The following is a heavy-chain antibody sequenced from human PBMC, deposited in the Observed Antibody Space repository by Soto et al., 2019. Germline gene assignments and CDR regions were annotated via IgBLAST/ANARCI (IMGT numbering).Heavy chain of an antibody. CDR2: IIPIFGTA. CDR1: GGTFSSYA. J-gene: IGHJ6*02. Sequence: QVQLVQSGAEVKKPGSSVKVSCKASGGTFSSYAISWVRQAPGQGLEWMGGIIPIFGTANYAEKFQGRVTITADESTSTAYMELSSLRSEDTAVYYCAREGIRDIVVVVAATLGGMDVLGQGTTVTVSS. V-gene: IGHV1-69*12. D-gene: IGHD2-15*01. CDR3: AREGIRDIVVVVAATLGGMDV.